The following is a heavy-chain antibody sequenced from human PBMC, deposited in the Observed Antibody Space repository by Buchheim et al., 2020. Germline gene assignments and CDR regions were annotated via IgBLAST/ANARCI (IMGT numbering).Heavy chain of an antibody. V-gene: IGHV1-2*02. D-gene: IGHD2-2*01. Sequence: QVQLVQSGAEVKKPGASVKVSCKASGYTFTGYYMHWVRQAPGQGLEWMGWINPNSGGTNYAQKFQGRVTMTRDTSISTAYMELSRLRSDDTAVYYCARDQLPEDIVVVPAAQRYGMDVWGQGTT. J-gene: IGHJ6*02. CDR1: GYTFTGYY. CDR2: INPNSGGT. CDR3: ARDQLPEDIVVVPAAQRYGMDV.